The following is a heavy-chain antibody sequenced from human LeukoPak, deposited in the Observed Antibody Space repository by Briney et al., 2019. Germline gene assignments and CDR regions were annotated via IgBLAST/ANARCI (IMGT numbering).Heavy chain of an antibody. CDR1: GYTSTVYY. D-gene: IGHD3-10*01. CDR2: INPNSGGT. J-gene: IGHJ4*02. V-gene: IGHV1-2*02. Sequence: ASVTVSCKASGYTSTVYYMHWVRQAPGQGLEWMGWINPNSGGTNYAQKFQGTVTMTRDTSISTAYMELSRLRSDDTAVYYCARGGEGAAIDYFDYWGQGTLVTVSS. CDR3: ARGGEGAAIDYFDY.